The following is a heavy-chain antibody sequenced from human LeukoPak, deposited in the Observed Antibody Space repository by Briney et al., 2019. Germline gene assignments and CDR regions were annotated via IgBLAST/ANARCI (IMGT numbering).Heavy chain of an antibody. CDR2: INPNSGGT. CDR3: ARWNLGYSSGWRH. D-gene: IGHD6-19*01. Sequence: ASVKVSCKASGYTFTGYYMHRVRQAPGQGLEWMGWINPNSGGTNYAQKFQGRVTMTRDTSISTAYMELSRLRSDDTAVYYCARWNLGYSSGWRHWGQGTLVTVSS. CDR1: GYTFTGYY. V-gene: IGHV1-2*02. J-gene: IGHJ4*02.